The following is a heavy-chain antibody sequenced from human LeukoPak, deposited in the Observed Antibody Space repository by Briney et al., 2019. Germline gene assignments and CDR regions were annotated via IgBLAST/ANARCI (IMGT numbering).Heavy chain of an antibody. Sequence: GGSLRLSCAASGFTFSNYWTHWVRQAPGKGLVWVSRINIDGSSTTYADSVKGRFTISRDNAKNTLYLQMNSLRAEDTAVYYCARAVGGYYYYMDVWGKGTTVTVSS. J-gene: IGHJ6*03. CDR3: ARAVGGYYYYMDV. CDR1: GFTFSNYW. CDR2: INIDGSST. D-gene: IGHD2-15*01. V-gene: IGHV3-74*01.